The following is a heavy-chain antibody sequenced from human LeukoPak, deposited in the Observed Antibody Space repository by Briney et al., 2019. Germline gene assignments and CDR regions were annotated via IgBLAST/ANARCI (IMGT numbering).Heavy chain of an antibody. D-gene: IGHD2-21*02. CDR2: IYYSGST. CDR3: ARHPPHVVVTALRSFDI. J-gene: IGHJ3*02. Sequence: SETLSLTCTVSGGSINSYYWSWNRQPPGKGLEGIGYIYYSGSTNYNPSLKSRVTISVDTSKNHFSLKLSSVTAADTAVYYCARHPPHVVVTALRSFDIWGQGTMVTVSS. V-gene: IGHV4-59*08. CDR1: GGSINSYY.